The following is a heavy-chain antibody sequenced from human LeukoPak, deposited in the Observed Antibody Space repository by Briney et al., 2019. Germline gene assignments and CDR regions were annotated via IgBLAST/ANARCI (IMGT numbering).Heavy chain of an antibody. CDR3: ARGLDYYYYYGMDV. V-gene: IGHV4-59*11. CDR2: ISDSGST. Sequence: SETLSLTCVVSGGSLSTHHWSWIRQSPGRGLEWIGYISDSGSTNYNPSLKSRVTISVDTSKNQFSLKLSSVTAADTAVYYCARGLDYYYYYGMDVWGQGTTVTVSS. CDR1: GGSLSTHH. D-gene: IGHD2-21*01. J-gene: IGHJ6*02.